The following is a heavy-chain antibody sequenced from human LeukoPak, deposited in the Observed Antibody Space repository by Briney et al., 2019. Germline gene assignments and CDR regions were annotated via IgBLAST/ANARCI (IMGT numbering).Heavy chain of an antibody. J-gene: IGHJ4*02. D-gene: IGHD5-18*01. CDR1: GFTFSSYG. V-gene: IGHV3-33*06. Sequence: GGSQRLSCAASGFTFSSYGMHWVRQAPGKGLEWVAVIWYDGSNKYYADSVKGRFTISRDNSKNTLYLQMNSLRAEDTAVYYCAKGEKQLWFPILGWGQGTLVTVSS. CDR2: IWYDGSNK. CDR3: AKGEKQLWFPILG.